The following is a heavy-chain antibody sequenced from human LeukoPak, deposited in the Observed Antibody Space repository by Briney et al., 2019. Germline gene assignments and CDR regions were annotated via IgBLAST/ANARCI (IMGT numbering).Heavy chain of an antibody. V-gene: IGHV4-34*01. J-gene: IGHJ3*02. D-gene: IGHD3-10*01. CDR2: INHSGST. Sequence: SETLSLTCGVYGGSFSGYYWSWIRQPPGKGLEWIGEINHSGSTNYNPSLKSRVTISVDTSKNQFSLKLSSVTAADTAVYYCARGLLLFDIWGQGTMVTVSS. CDR3: ARGLLLFDI. CDR1: GGSFSGYY.